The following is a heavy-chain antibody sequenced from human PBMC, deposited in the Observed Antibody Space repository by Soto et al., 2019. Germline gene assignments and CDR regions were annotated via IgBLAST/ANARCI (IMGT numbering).Heavy chain of an antibody. CDR1: GDSVSSNSAA. V-gene: IGHV6-1*01. Sequence: PSQTLSLTCVISGDSVSSNSAAWNWIRQSPSRGLEWLGRTYYRSKWYNDYAVSVKSRITINPDTSKNQFSLQLNPVTAADTAVYYCARVRLFGYGDSITNAFDIWGQGTMVTVSS. D-gene: IGHD4-17*01. CDR2: TYYRSKWYN. J-gene: IGHJ3*02. CDR3: ARVRLFGYGDSITNAFDI.